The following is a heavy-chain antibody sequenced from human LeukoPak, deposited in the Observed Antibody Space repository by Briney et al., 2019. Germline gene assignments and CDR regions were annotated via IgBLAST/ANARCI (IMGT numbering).Heavy chain of an antibody. CDR2: IYYSGST. V-gene: IGHV4-59*08. Sequence: PSETLSLTCTVSGGSISSYYWSWIRQPPGKGLEWIGYIYYSGSTNYNPSLKSRVTISVDTSKNQFSLKLSSVTAADTAVYYCASSMIVPRVFDYWGQGTLVTVSS. CDR3: ASSMIVPRVFDY. J-gene: IGHJ4*02. CDR1: GGSISSYY. D-gene: IGHD3-22*01.